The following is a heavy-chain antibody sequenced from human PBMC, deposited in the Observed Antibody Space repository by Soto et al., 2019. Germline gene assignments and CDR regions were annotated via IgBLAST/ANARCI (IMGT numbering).Heavy chain of an antibody. J-gene: IGHJ4*02. D-gene: IGHD3-22*01. CDR1: GGSISSSNW. Sequence: SETLSLTCAVSGGSISSSNWWSWVRQPPGKGLEWIGEIYHSGSTNYNPSLKSRVTISVDKSKNQFSLKLSSVTAADTAVYYCAREDYYDSSGYYYARWDYWGQGTLATVSS. CDR2: IYHSGST. V-gene: IGHV4-4*02. CDR3: AREDYYDSSGYYYARWDY.